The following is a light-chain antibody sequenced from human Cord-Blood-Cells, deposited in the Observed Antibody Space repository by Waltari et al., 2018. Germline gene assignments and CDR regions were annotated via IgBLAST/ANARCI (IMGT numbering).Light chain of an antibody. J-gene: IGKJ4*01. CDR3: QQLNSYPLT. CDR1: QGISSY. CDR2: AAS. Sequence: DIQLTQSPSFLSACVGDRVTITCQASQGISSYLAWYQQKPGKAPKLLIYAASTLQSGVPSRFSGSGSGTEFTLTISSLQPEDFATYYCQQLNSYPLTFGGGTKVEIK. V-gene: IGKV1-9*01.